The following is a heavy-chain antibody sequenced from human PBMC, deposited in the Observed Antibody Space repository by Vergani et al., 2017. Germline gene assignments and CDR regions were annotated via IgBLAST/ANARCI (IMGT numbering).Heavy chain of an antibody. CDR1: GYTFTSYD. CDR2: MNPNSGNT. J-gene: IGHJ6*02. V-gene: IGHV1-8*01. CDR3: VTGKYYDFWGGYYTGDYYYGMDV. Sequence: QVQLVQSGAEVKKPGASVKVSCKASGYTFTSYDINWVRQATGQGLEWMGWMNPNSGNTGYAQKFQGRVTMTRNTSISTAYMELSSLRSEDTAVYYCVTGKYYDFWGGYYTGDYYYGMDVWGQGTTVTVSS. D-gene: IGHD3-3*01.